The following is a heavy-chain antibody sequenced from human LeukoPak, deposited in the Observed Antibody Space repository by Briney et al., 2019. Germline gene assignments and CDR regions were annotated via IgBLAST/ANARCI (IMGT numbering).Heavy chain of an antibody. V-gene: IGHV3-23*01. Sequence: GGSLRLSCATSGFTFSSYAMSWVRQAPGKGLEWVSAISGSGDSTYYADSVKGRFTISRDNAKNSLFLQVNSLRAEDTAVYYCARGVNYHGSGSYLRDWFDPWGQGTLVTVSS. CDR1: GFTFSSYA. J-gene: IGHJ5*02. CDR2: ISGSGDST. CDR3: ARGVNYHGSGSYLRDWFDP. D-gene: IGHD3-10*01.